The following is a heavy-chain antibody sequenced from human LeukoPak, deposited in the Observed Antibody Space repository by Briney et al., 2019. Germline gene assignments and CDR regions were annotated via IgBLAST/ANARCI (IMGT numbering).Heavy chain of an antibody. V-gene: IGHV1-18*04. CDR2: ISAYNGNT. Sequence: SVRDSCKASGYTFTGYGISWGRQAPGGGVGWMGRISAYNGNTNYAQKLQGRVTMPTEKSTSTAYMELKSLRSDDTAVYYCARETGTGDYFYGMDVWGKGTTVTVSS. CDR1: GYTFTGYG. CDR3: ARETGTGDYFYGMDV. D-gene: IGHD1-1*01. J-gene: IGHJ6*04.